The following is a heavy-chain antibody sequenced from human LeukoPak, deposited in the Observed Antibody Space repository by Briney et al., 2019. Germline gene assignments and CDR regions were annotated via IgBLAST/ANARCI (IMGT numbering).Heavy chain of an antibody. CDR3: ARQPSIAVAGYYYYYMDV. J-gene: IGHJ6*03. CDR1: GYTFTGYY. Sequence: GASVKVSCKASGYTFTGYYMHWVRQAPGQGLEWMGWINPNSGGTNYAQKFQGRVTMTRDTSISTAYMELSRLRSDDTAVYYCARQPSIAVAGYYYYYMDVWGKGTTVTVSS. V-gene: IGHV1-2*02. CDR2: INPNSGGT. D-gene: IGHD6-19*01.